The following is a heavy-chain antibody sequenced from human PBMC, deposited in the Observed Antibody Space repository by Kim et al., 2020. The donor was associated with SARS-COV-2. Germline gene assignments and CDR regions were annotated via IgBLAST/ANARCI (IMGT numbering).Heavy chain of an antibody. CDR1: GYTFSHYA. J-gene: IGHJ6*02. V-gene: IGHV1-3*01. CDR3: VRGIGRFGANYGMDV. Sequence: ASVKVSCKASGYTFSHYAIHWVRQAPGQRLEWMGWINAGNGYTKYSENFQGRVTFTSDTTASTAYMDLSSLRSEDTAMCFCVRGIGRFGANYGMDVWGRGTTVIVSS. D-gene: IGHD3-10*01. CDR2: INAGNGYT.